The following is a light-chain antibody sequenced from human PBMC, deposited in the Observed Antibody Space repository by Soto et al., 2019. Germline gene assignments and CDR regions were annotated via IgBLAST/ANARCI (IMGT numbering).Light chain of an antibody. CDR2: EAS. V-gene: IGLV2-18*01. J-gene: IGLJ1*01. CDR1: STDFVSYNR. Sequence: QSVLTQPPSVSGSPGQSVTISCTGTSTDFVSYNRVSWYQQPPGTTPKLITYEASNRPSGVPDRFSGSKSGNTASLTISGLQAADEADYYCSLYTSENTYVFGTGTKVTIL. CDR3: SLYTSENTYV.